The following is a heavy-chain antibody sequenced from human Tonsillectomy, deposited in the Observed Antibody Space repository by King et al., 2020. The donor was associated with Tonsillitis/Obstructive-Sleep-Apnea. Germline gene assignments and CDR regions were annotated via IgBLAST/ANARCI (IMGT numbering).Heavy chain of an antibody. CDR1: GYSFTTLY. CDR2: INPSDGIT. V-gene: IGHV1-46*01. Sequence: VQLVESGAEVKMPGASVRVSCKASGYSFTTLYVHWVRQAPGQGLEWLEIINPSDGITTYAQKFQGRVTMTRDTSTSTVYMELSRLRPDDTGVYYCARDTPIDRVIDCCGQGTLVTVSS. CDR3: ARDTPIDRVIDC. J-gene: IGHJ4*02.